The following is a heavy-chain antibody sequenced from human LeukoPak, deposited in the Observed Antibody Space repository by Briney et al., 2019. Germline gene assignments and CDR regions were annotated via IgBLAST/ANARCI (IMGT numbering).Heavy chain of an antibody. CDR2: INSDGSST. V-gene: IGHV3-74*01. CDR1: GFTFCSYW. CDR3: ARGTGPRKCGNCYFDY. Sequence: PGGSLRLSCAASGFTFCSYWMHWVRQAPGKGLVWVSRINSDGSSTSYADSVKGRFTISRDNAKNTLYLHINSLRAEDTAVYYCARGTGPRKCGNCYFDYWGQGTLVTVSS. J-gene: IGHJ4*02. D-gene: IGHD2-21*01.